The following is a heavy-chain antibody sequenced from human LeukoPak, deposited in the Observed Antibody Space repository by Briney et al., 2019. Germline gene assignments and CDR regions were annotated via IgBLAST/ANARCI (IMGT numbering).Heavy chain of an antibody. J-gene: IGHJ4*02. D-gene: IGHD3-22*01. CDR2: IYYTGST. Sequence: SETLSLTCTVPGDSISSSSYYWGWIRQPPGKGLEWIGSIYYTGSTYHNPSLKSRVTISVDTSKNQFSLKLGSVTAADTAVYYCARQGNVVSDNYDSSGYYPLDYWGQGTLVTVSS. CDR1: GDSISSSSYY. V-gene: IGHV4-39*01. CDR3: ARQGNVVSDNYDSSGYYPLDY.